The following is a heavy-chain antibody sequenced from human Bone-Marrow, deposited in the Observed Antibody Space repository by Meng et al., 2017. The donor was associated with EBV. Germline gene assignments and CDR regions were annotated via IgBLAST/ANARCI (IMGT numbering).Heavy chain of an antibody. D-gene: IGHD5-24*01. J-gene: IGHJ4*02. CDR3: SRDSYNFPPDY. CDR2: IYYSRST. CDR1: WGSISSSINC. V-gene: IGHV4-39*06. Sequence: RLRLQCAGRVLVQRSQPLPPTATSSWGSISSSINCWCWSRPHPRKWLSCIGSIYYSRSTYYNPSRRCRVTISVDTSKNQFSLNFISVTAADTAFYYCSRDSYNFPPDYWGQGTLVTVSS.